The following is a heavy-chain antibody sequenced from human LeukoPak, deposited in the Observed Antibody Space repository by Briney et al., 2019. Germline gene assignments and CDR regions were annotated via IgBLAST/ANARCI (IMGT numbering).Heavy chain of an antibody. CDR1: GGSISSGSYY. Sequence: SQTLSLTCTVSGGSISSGSYYWSWIRQPAGKGLEWIGRIYTSGSTNYNPSLKSRVTISVDTSKNQFSLKLNSVIATDTAVYYCASEGTTFSSFDYWGQGTLVTVSS. CDR3: ASEGTTFSSFDY. CDR2: IYTSGST. D-gene: IGHD1-1*01. V-gene: IGHV4-61*02. J-gene: IGHJ4*02.